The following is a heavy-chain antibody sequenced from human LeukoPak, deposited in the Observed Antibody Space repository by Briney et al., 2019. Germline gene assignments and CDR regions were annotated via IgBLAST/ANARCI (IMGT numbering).Heavy chain of an antibody. CDR3: ARLPMAMGVFDY. CDR1: GGSINSSSSYY. Sequence: PSETLSLTCAVSGGSINSSSSYYWGWIRQPPGKGLVWNGSIYYSGSTYHNPSLKSRVTISVDTSKNQFSLKLSSVTAADTAVYYCARLPMAMGVFDYWGQGTLVTVSS. CDR2: IYYSGST. V-gene: IGHV4-39*01. J-gene: IGHJ4*02. D-gene: IGHD3-10*01.